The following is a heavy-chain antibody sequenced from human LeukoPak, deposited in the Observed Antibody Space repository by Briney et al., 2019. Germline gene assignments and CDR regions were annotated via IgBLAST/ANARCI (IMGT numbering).Heavy chain of an antibody. J-gene: IGHJ4*02. D-gene: IGHD6-13*01. V-gene: IGHV3-7*01. CDR1: GFTFSSYW. CDR3: VRAGRVATED. Sequence: GGSLRLSCAASGFTFSSYWVSWVRQAPGKGLEWVANIKQDGSEKYYVDSVKGRFTISRDNAKNSLYLQMNSLRAEDTAIYYCVRAGRVATEDWDQGTLVTVSS. CDR2: IKQDGSEK.